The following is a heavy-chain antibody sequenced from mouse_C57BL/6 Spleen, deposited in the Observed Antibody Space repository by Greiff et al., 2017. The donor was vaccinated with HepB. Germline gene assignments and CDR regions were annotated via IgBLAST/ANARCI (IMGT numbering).Heavy chain of an antibody. CDR2: IDPNSGGT. CDR3: AREGTSAWFAY. V-gene: IGHV1-72*01. Sequence: QVQLKQPGAELVKPGASVKLSCKASGYTFTSYWMHWVKQRPGRGLELIGRIDPNSGGTKYNEQLKSKATLTVDKPSSTAYMQLSSLTSADSAVYYCAREGTSAWFAYWGQGTLVTVSA. CDR1: GYTFTSYW. J-gene: IGHJ3*01.